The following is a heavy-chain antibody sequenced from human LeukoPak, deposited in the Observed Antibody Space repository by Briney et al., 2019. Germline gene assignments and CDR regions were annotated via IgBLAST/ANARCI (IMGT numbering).Heavy chain of an antibody. Sequence: GGSLRLSCAASGFTFSSYSMNWVRQAPGKGLEWVSSISSSSSYIYYADSVKGRFTISRDNSKNTLYLQMNSLRAEDTAVYYCARDPSYYYDSSGPIWGYFQHWGQGTLVTVSS. V-gene: IGHV3-21*01. CDR3: ARDPSYYYDSSGPIWGYFQH. D-gene: IGHD3-22*01. CDR1: GFTFSSYS. CDR2: ISSSSSYI. J-gene: IGHJ1*01.